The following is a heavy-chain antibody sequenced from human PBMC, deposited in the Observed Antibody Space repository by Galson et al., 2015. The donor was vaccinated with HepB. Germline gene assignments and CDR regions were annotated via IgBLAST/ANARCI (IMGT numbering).Heavy chain of an antibody. Sequence: SLRLSCAGSGFTFSFYSTNWVRQAPGKGLEWVSSISTSSTYIYYADSVKGRFTISRDNAKNSLYLQMNSLRAEDTAVYFCARDRNSGSYSPQDYWGQGTLVTVSS. J-gene: IGHJ4*02. CDR3: ARDRNSGSYSPQDY. CDR1: GFTFSFYS. V-gene: IGHV3-21*01. CDR2: ISTSSTYI. D-gene: IGHD1-26*01.